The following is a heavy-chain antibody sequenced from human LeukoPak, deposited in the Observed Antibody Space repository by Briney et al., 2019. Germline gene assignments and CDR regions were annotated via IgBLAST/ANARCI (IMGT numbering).Heavy chain of an antibody. CDR3: ANSYYDSSGYYPENYYFDY. J-gene: IGHJ4*02. CDR2: ISGSGGST. V-gene: IGHV3-23*01. D-gene: IGHD3-22*01. CDR1: GFTFSDYY. Sequence: GGSLRLSCVASGFTFSDYYMSWIRQAPGKGLEWVSAISGSGGSTYYADSVKGRFTISRDNSKNTLYLQMNSLRAEDTAVYYCANSYYDSSGYYPENYYFDYWGQGTLVTVSS.